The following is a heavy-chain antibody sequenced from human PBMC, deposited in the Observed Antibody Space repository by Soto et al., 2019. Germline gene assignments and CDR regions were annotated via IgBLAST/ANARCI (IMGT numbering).Heavy chain of an antibody. J-gene: IGHJ4*02. CDR1: GFTFSSYW. D-gene: IGHD3-22*01. CDR2: IKQDGSEK. Sequence: EVQLVESGGGLVQPGGSLRLSCAASGFTFSSYWMSWVRQAPGKGLEWVANIKQDGSEKYYVDSVKGRFTISRGNAKKSLYLQMNSLRAEDTAVYYCARDPSYDRGPDFGYWGQGTLVTVSS. V-gene: IGHV3-7*01. CDR3: ARDPSYDRGPDFGY.